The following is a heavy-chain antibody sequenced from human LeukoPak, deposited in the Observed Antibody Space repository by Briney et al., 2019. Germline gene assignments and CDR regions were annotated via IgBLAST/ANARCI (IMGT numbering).Heavy chain of an antibody. J-gene: IGHJ4*02. CDR3: ARGGVGGYDYFDS. CDR2: ITYSGST. D-gene: IGHD5-12*01. V-gene: IGHV4-30-4*01. CDR1: GGSISSDDYY. Sequence: SETLSLTCTVSGGSISSDDYYWSWIRQPPGKGLEWIGHITYSGSTDHSPSLRSRVTMSVDTSKNQFSLKLNSVTAAETAMYFCARGGVGGYDYFDSWGQGTLVAVPS.